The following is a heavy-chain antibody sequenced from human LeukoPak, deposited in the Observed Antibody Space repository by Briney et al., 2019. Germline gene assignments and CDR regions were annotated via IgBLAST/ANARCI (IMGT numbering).Heavy chain of an antibody. Sequence: SVKVSCKASGGTFSSYAISWVRQAPGQGLEWMGGIIPIFGTANYAQKFQGRVTITADESTSTAYMELSSLRPEDTAVYYCARLRWFGVPPDYYGMDVWGQGTTVTVSS. J-gene: IGHJ6*02. CDR2: IIPIFGTA. CDR1: GGTFSSYA. D-gene: IGHD3-10*01. CDR3: ARLRWFGVPPDYYGMDV. V-gene: IGHV1-69*13.